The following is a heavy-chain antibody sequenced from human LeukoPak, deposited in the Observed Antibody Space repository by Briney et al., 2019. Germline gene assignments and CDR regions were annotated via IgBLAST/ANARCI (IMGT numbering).Heavy chain of an antibody. V-gene: IGHV4-34*01. J-gene: IGHJ3*02. CDR1: GGSFSGYY. D-gene: IGHD6-19*01. CDR2: INHSGRT. CDR3: ARASSGWDLFTAFYI. Sequence: PSEALSLTCAVYGGSFSGYYWSWIRQPPGKGLEWIGEINHSGRTNYNPSLKSRVTISVDTSKNQFSLKLSSVTAADTAVYYCARASSGWDLFTAFYIWGQGTMVTVSS.